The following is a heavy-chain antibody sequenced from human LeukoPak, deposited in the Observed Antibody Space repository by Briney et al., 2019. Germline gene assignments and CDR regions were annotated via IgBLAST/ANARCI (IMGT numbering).Heavy chain of an antibody. CDR2: INPNSGGT. CDR3: ARPRGVFSAINWFDP. Sequence: GASVKISCKASGYTFTGYYMHWVRQAPGQGLEWMGWINPNSGGTNCAQKFQGRVTMTRDTSISTAYMELSRLRSDDTAVYYCARPRGVFSAINWFDPWGQGTLVTVSS. V-gene: IGHV1-2*02. J-gene: IGHJ5*02. D-gene: IGHD3-10*01. CDR1: GYTFTGYY.